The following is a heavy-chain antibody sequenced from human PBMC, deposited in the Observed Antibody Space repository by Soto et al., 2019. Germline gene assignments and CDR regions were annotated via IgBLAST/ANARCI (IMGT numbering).Heavy chain of an antibody. J-gene: IGHJ3*02. CDR1: GGTFSSYA. CDR3: ARDRPLNYYDSSGYYWAAFDI. V-gene: IGHV1-69*13. Sequence: SVQVSCKASGGTFSSYAISWVRQAPGQGLEWMGGIIPIFGTANYAQKFQGRVTITADESTSTAYIELSSLRSEDTAVYYCARDRPLNYYDSSGYYWAAFDIWGQGTMVTVSS. D-gene: IGHD3-22*01. CDR2: IIPIFGTA.